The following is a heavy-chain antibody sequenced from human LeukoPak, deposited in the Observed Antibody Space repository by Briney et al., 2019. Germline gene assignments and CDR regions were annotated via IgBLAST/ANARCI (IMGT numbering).Heavy chain of an antibody. J-gene: IGHJ4*02. D-gene: IGHD3-10*01. CDR3: VRDPNYCSGNFDY. CDR2: NFNSATT. V-gene: IGHV4-59*01. CDR1: GASISNYY. Sequence: SEALSLTCTVSGASISNYYWTWIRQPPGKGLEWIGYNFNSATTNYNPSLKSRVTISLDKSKNQFSLRLTSVTGGDTAIYYCVRDPNYCSGNFDYWGQGVLVTVSS.